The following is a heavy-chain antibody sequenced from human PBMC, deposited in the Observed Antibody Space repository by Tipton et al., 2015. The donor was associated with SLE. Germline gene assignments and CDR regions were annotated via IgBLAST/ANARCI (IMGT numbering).Heavy chain of an antibody. Sequence: TLSLTCSVYGDSLSGQYWSWIRQPPGKGLEWIGEVFRGGSTNYSPSLESRVTITVDMSKNQFSLRLISVTAADTAVYYCAKDSGTYYFDFWGQGVLVNVSS. CDR3: AKDSGTYYFDF. D-gene: IGHD1-26*01. CDR1: GDSLSGQY. V-gene: IGHV4-34*12. J-gene: IGHJ4*02. CDR2: VFRGGST.